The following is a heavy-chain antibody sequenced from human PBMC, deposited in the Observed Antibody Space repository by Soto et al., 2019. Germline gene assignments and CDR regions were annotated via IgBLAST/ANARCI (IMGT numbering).Heavy chain of an antibody. D-gene: IGHD1-1*01. CDR1: GFTFSSYA. Sequence: EVQLLESGGGLVQPGGSLRLSCAASGFTFSSYAMSWVRQAPGKGLEWVSAISGSGGSTYYADSVKGRFTISRDNSKNTLYLQMNSLRAEDTAVYYCAKDPHRTGTTSLKYNWFDPWGQGTLVTVSS. J-gene: IGHJ5*02. V-gene: IGHV3-23*01. CDR3: AKDPHRTGTTSLKYNWFDP. CDR2: ISGSGGST.